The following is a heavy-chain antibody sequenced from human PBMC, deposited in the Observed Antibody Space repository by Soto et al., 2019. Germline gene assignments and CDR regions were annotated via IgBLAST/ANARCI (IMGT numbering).Heavy chain of an antibody. D-gene: IGHD2-15*01. J-gene: IGHJ4*02. Sequence: SETLSLTCAVSGGSISSSNWWSWVRQPPGKGLEWIGEIYRSGSTNYNPSLKSRVTISVDKSKNQFSLKLSSVTAADTAVYYCARVCSGGSCYSEWGQGTLVTVSS. CDR3: ARVCSGGSCYSE. CDR2: IYRSGST. CDR1: GGSISSSNW. V-gene: IGHV4-4*02.